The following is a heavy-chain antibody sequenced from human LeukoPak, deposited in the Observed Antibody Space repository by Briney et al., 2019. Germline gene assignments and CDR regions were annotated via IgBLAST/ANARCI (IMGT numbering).Heavy chain of an antibody. D-gene: IGHD4-17*01. CDR3: ATGGYGDYNFDY. Sequence: ASVKVSCKASGYTFTGYYMHWVRQAPGQGLEWMGWINPNSGGTNYAQKFQGRVTMTEDTSTDTAYMELSSLRSEDTAVYYCATGGYGDYNFDYWGQGTLVTVSS. J-gene: IGHJ4*02. CDR1: GYTFTGYY. CDR2: INPNSGGT. V-gene: IGHV1-2*02.